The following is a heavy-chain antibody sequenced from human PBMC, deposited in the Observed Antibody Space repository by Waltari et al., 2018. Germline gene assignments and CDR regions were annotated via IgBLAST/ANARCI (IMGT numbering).Heavy chain of an antibody. Sequence: QLHLQESGPGLVKPSETLFLTCTVSGDSISSSSYYWGWIRQPPGKGPQWIGSLYYSGITYYNPSLESRVSMSVDTSKNQLSLMLSAVTAADTAVYYCARDRIPATLRCWFDSWGPGTLVTVSS. J-gene: IGHJ5*01. CDR2: LYYSGIT. V-gene: IGHV4-39*07. CDR3: ARDRIPATLRCWFDS. D-gene: IGHD2-2*02. CDR1: GDSISSSSYY.